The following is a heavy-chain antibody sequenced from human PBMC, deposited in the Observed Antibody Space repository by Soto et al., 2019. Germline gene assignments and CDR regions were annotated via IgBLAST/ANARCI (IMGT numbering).Heavy chain of an antibody. J-gene: IGHJ3*02. D-gene: IGHD4-17*01. Sequence: EVQVLESGGGLVQPGGSLRLSCAASGVRFSDYAMTWVRQVPGRGLEWVSSIFASGDNKQYADSVKGRFTISRENSRDTLYLQMNSLRVEDTAVYYCARDPNGDYVGAFEIWGQGTMVTVSS. CDR2: IFASGDNK. CDR1: GVRFSDYA. CDR3: ARDPNGDYVGAFEI. V-gene: IGHV3-23*01.